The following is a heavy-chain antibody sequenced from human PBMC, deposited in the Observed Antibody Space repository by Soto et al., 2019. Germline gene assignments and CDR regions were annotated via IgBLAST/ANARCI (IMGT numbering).Heavy chain of an antibody. CDR2: IIPMFGTA. J-gene: IGHJ4*02. V-gene: IGHV1-69*12. Sequence: QVQLVQSGAEVKKPESSVKVSCKAPGGTFSTYAISWVRQAPGQGLEWMGGIIPMFGTANYAQRFQERVTITADESTNTVYMGLGSLRSEDTAVYFCASGIQLWLRRINNGYSGWGQGTLVTVSS. D-gene: IGHD5-18*01. CDR3: ASGIQLWLRRINNGYSG. CDR1: GGTFSTYA.